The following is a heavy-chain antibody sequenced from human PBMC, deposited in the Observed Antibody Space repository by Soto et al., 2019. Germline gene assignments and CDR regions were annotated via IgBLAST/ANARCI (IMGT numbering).Heavy chain of an antibody. CDR1: GGSFSGYY. J-gene: IGHJ5*02. V-gene: IGHV4-34*01. CDR3: ARVRDWFDP. CDR2: IDHSGYT. Sequence: PSETLSLTCAVYGGSFSGYYWNWIRQPPGKGLEWIGEIDHSGYTNYNPPLKSRVTISVDTSKNQFSLRLTSVTAADTAVYYCARVRDWFDPWGQGTMVTVYS. D-gene: IGHD3-3*01.